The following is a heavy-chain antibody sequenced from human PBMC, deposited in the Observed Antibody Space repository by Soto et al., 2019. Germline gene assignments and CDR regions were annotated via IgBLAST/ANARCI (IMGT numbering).Heavy chain of an antibody. J-gene: IGHJ4*02. CDR3: ARDAAVGLFYS. D-gene: IGHD6-19*01. CDR1: GYTFTSYG. V-gene: IGHV1-18*01. CDR2: ISAYNGNT. Sequence: QVQLVQSGAEVKKPGASVKVSCKASGYTFTSYGISWVRQAPGQGLEWMGWISAYNGNTKQAQKLQGRVTMTTDTPTSTADMGLRSVISYETAVSYCARDAAVGLFYSWGKGTLVTVPS.